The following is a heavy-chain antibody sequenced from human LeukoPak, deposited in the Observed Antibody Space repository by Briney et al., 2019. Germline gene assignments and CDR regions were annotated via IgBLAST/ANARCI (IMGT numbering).Heavy chain of an antibody. CDR1: GYTLTELS. CDR2: FDPEDGET. D-gene: IGHD1-26*01. Sequence: ASVRVSCKVSGYTLTELSMHWVRQAPGKGGEWMGGFDPEDGETIYTQKFQGRVTITEDTSTDTAYMELSSLRSEDTAVYYCATEGEVGPLGYFDLWGRGTLVTVSS. CDR3: ATEGEVGPLGYFDL. V-gene: IGHV1-24*01. J-gene: IGHJ2*01.